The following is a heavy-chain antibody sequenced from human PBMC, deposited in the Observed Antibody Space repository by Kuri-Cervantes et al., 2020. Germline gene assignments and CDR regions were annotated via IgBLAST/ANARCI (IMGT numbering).Heavy chain of an antibody. J-gene: IGHJ6*02. CDR2: IYSGGST. V-gene: IGHV3-66*02. CDR1: GFTFSSYA. CDR3: ARAVRFYYGMDV. D-gene: IGHD3-16*02. Sequence: ESLKISCAVSGFTFSSYAMSWVRQAPGKGLEWVSVIYSGGSTYYADSVKGRFTISRDNSKNTLYLQMNSLRAEDTAVYYCARAVRFYYGMDVWGQGTTVTVSS.